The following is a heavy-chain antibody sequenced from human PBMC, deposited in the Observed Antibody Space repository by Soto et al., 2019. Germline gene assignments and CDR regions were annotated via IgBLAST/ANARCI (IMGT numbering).Heavy chain of an antibody. V-gene: IGHV1-69*01. CDR3: AKHTEGYSSSWYGDYYYYYGMDV. J-gene: IGHJ6*02. D-gene: IGHD6-13*01. Sequence: QVQLVQSGAEVKKPGSSVKVSCKASGGTFSSYAISWVRQAPGQGLEWMGGIIPIFGTANYAQKFQGRVTITADESTSTAYMELSSLRSEDTAVYYCAKHTEGYSSSWYGDYYYYYGMDVWGQGTTVTVSS. CDR2: IIPIFGTA. CDR1: GGTFSSYA.